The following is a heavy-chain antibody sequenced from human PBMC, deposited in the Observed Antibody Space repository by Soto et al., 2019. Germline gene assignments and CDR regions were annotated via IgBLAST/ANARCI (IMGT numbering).Heavy chain of an antibody. Sequence: QVQLVQSGAEVKKPGASVKVSCKASGYTFTSYYMHWVRQAPGQGLEWMGIINPSGGSTSYAQKFQGRVTMTRDTSTSTVYMELSSLRSEDTAVYYCARELRSGNYYGDFDYWGQGTLVTVSS. CDR1: GYTFTSYY. D-gene: IGHD1-26*01. V-gene: IGHV1-46*01. CDR3: ARELRSGNYYGDFDY. CDR2: INPSGGST. J-gene: IGHJ4*02.